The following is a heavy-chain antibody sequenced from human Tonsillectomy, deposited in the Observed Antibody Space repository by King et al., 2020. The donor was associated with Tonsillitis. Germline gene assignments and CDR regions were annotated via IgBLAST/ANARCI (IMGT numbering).Heavy chain of an antibody. V-gene: IGHV3-48*01. D-gene: IGHD3-3*01. J-gene: IGHJ5*02. CDR3: ARDGPRAFGVVMGS. CDR1: GFTFSSYS. CDR2: ITSSSSTI. Sequence: VQLVESGGGLVQPGGSLRLSCAASGFTFSSYSMNWVRQAPGKGLEWVSYITSSSSTIYYADSVMGRFTISRDNATNSLFLQMNSLRAEDTAVYYCARDGPRAFGVVMGSWGQGTLVTVSS.